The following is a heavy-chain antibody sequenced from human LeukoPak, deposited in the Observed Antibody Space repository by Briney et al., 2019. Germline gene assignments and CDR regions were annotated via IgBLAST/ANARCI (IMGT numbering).Heavy chain of an antibody. CDR1: GFTFSSYA. V-gene: IGHV3-73*01. Sequence: PGGSLRLSCAASGFTFSSYAMSWVRQASGKGLEWVGRIRSTANGYVTAYAASVKGRFTISRDDSKNTAYLQMDSLKTEDTAVYYCTGNYYGSGSYADFDYWGQGTLVTVSS. D-gene: IGHD3-10*01. J-gene: IGHJ4*02. CDR3: TGNYYGSGSYADFDY. CDR2: IRSTANGYVT.